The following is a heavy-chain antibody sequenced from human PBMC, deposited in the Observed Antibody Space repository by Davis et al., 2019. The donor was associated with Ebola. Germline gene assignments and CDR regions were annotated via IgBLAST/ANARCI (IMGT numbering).Heavy chain of an antibody. CDR2: IKQDGSER. Sequence: PGGSLRLSCAASGFSFSNYAMSWVRQAPGKGLEWVANIKQDGSERYYVDSVKGRFTISRDNAKNSLYLQMNSLRAEDTAVYYCATPFYWGQGTLVTVSS. CDR3: ATPFY. CDR1: GFSFSNYA. J-gene: IGHJ4*02. V-gene: IGHV3-7*01.